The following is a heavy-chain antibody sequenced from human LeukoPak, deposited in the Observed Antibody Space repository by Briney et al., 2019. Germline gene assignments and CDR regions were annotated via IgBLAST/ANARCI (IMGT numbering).Heavy chain of an antibody. CDR1: GGTFSSYA. Sequence: GASVPVSCKASGGTFSSYAISGVRQAPGRGLAWMGGIIRIFGTANYAQKFQSRVTITADKSTSTAYMKLSSLRSEDTAVYYCALQLIYGVDIWGKGTTVTVSS. D-gene: IGHD1-1*01. J-gene: IGHJ6*04. V-gene: IGHV1-69*06. CDR3: ALQLIYGVDI. CDR2: IIRIFGTA.